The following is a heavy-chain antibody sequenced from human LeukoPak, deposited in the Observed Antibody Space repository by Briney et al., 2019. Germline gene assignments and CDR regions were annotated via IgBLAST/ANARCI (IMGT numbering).Heavy chain of an antibody. J-gene: IGHJ3*02. CDR3: AREDTFDAFDI. D-gene: IGHD3-16*01. V-gene: IGHV3-48*03. CDR1: GFTFSSYE. CDR2: ISSSGRTF. Sequence: GSLRLSCAASGFTFSSYEMNWVRQAPGKGLEWISYISSSGRTFYYADSVTGRLTISRDNAKNSLYLQMSSLRGEDTAIYYCAREDTFDAFDIWGQGTMVTVSS.